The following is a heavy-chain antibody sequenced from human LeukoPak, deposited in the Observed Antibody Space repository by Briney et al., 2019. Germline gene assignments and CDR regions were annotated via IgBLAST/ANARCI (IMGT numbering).Heavy chain of an antibody. CDR3: ARSPLYDFWSGYHHYYYYMDV. Sequence: SETLSLTCAVYGGSFSGYYWSWIRQPPGKGLEWIGEINHSGSTNYNPSLKSQVTISVDTSKNQFSLKLSSVTAADTAVYYCARSPLYDFWSGYHHYYYYMDVWGKGTTVTVSS. V-gene: IGHV4-34*01. CDR2: INHSGST. CDR1: GGSFSGYY. D-gene: IGHD3-3*01. J-gene: IGHJ6*03.